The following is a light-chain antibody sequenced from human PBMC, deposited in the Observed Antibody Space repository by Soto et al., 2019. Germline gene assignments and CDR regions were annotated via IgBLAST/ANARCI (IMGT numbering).Light chain of an antibody. CDR3: SSYSSSSTRV. Sequence: QSALTQPASVSGSPGQSITISCTGTSSDVGGYGYVSWYQQHPGKAPKLMIYEVSNRPSGVSNRFSGSKSGNTASLTISGLQAGDEADYYCSSYSSSSTRVFGTGTKVTVL. CDR2: EVS. J-gene: IGLJ1*01. CDR1: SSDVGGYGY. V-gene: IGLV2-14*01.